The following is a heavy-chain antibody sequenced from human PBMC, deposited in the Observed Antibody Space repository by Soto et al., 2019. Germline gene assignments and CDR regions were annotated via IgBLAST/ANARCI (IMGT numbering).Heavy chain of an antibody. Sequence: SETLSLTCAVSGGSISSGGYSWSWIRQPPGKGLEWIGYIYYSGSTYYNPSLKSRVTISVDTSKNQFSLKLSSVTAADTAVYYCARHASGWYSRFDYWGQGTLVTVSS. CDR1: GGSISSGGYS. D-gene: IGHD6-19*01. J-gene: IGHJ4*02. CDR2: IYYSGST. V-gene: IGHV4-30-2*03. CDR3: ARHASGWYSRFDY.